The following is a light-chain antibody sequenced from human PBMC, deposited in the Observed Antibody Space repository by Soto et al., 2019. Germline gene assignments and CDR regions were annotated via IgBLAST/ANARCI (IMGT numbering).Light chain of an antibody. CDR2: AAS. J-gene: IGKJ4*01. V-gene: IGKV1-17*03. CDR1: QDISNA. CDR3: LQHKSYPLT. Sequence: DIPMTQSPSAMSASVGDRVTITCRASQDISNALAWFQQKPGKAPKRLINAASNVQSGVPSRFSSSGSRAEFTLTISGLQPEDFATYYCLQHKSYPLTFGGGTKVEIK.